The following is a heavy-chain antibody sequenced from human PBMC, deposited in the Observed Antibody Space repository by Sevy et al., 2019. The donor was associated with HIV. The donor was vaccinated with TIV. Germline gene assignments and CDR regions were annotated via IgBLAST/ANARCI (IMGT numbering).Heavy chain of an antibody. CDR1: GFTFSSNG. Sequence: GGSLRLSCVVSGFTFSSNGMHWVHQAPGKGLEWVAVISYDGSKTYYADSVKGRFTISRDNSKNTLYLQMNSLRAEDTAVYYCVKDAPTYYDSSDWEYWGQGTLVTVSS. D-gene: IGHD3-22*01. CDR3: VKDAPTYYDSSDWEY. J-gene: IGHJ4*02. CDR2: ISYDGSKT. V-gene: IGHV3-30*18.